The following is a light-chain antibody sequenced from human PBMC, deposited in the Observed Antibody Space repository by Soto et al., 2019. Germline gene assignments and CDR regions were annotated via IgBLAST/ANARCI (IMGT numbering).Light chain of an antibody. J-gene: IGKJ5*01. V-gene: IGKV3-20*01. CDR1: QSVSSSY. CDR2: GAS. CDR3: QQSGSSPPVT. Sequence: EIVLTQSPGTLSLSPGKRATLSCRASQSVSSSYLAWYQQKPGQAPRLLIYGASGRATGIPARFSGSGSGTDFTLTISRLEREDFAVYYCQQSGSSPPVTFGQGTRLEIK.